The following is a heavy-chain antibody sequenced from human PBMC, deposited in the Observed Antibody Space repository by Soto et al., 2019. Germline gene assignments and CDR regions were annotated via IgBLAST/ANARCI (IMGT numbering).Heavy chain of an antibody. CDR2: IYYSGST. V-gene: IGHV4-59*08. D-gene: IGHD1-7*01. CDR1: GGSIISYY. Sequence: SETLSLTCTVTGGSIISYYWSWSLQPPWKGLEWIGYIYYSGSTNYNPSLKSRVTISVDTSKNQFSLKLSSVTAADTAVYYCASQNYRIDAFDIWGQGTMLTVSS. J-gene: IGHJ3*02. CDR3: ASQNYRIDAFDI.